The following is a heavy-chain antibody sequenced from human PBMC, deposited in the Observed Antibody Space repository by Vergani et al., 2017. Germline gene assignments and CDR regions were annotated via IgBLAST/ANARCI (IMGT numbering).Heavy chain of an antibody. CDR3: AKRDSVGWLDY. D-gene: IGHD3-10*01. CDR1: GYTFTSYY. Sequence: QVQLVQSGAEVKKPGASVKVSCKASGYTFTSYYMHWVRQAPGQGLEWMGIINPSGGSTSYAQKFQGRVTMTRDTSTSTVYMELSSLRSEDTAVYYCAKRDSVGWLDYWGQGTLVTVSS. J-gene: IGHJ4*02. CDR2: INPSGGST. V-gene: IGHV1-46*01.